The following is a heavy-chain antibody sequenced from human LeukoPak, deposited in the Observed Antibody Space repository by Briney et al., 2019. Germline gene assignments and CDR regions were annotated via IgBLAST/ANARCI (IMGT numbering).Heavy chain of an antibody. J-gene: IGHJ4*02. CDR1: GVTFSSYW. V-gene: IGHV3-7*03. CDR2: IKGDGSEK. D-gene: IGHD6-13*01. CDR3: AKVPAGTSFDY. Sequence: GGSLRLSCAASGVTFSSYWMTWVRQAPGKGLEWVANIKGDGSEKYYVDSVKGRFTISRDNAKNSLYLQMNNLRAEDTAVYYCAKVPAGTSFDYWGQGTLVTVSS.